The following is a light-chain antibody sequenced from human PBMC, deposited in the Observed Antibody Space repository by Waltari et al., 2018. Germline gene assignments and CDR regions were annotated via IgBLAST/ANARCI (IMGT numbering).Light chain of an antibody. V-gene: IGLV1-51*02. CDR3: GTWDNSLRAGV. CDR1: PPNIGSNY. CDR2: ENV. Sequence: QSVLTQPPSVSAAPGQRVTISCSGSPPNIGSNYLSWYQQFPGPAPKILIYENVKRSSGFPDRCSASTSGTSATLGITGLHSGDEADYYCGTWDNSLRAGVFGGGTKLTVL. J-gene: IGLJ2*01.